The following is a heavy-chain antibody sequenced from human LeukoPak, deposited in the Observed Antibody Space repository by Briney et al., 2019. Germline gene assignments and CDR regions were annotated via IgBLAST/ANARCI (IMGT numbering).Heavy chain of an antibody. CDR2: ISWNSGSI. Sequence: PGRSLRLSCAASGFTFDDYAMHWVRQAPGKGLEWVSGISWNSGSIGYADSVKGRFTISRDNAKNSLYLQMNSLRAEDMALYYCAKVNPSLGSAFDIWGQGTMVTVSS. D-gene: IGHD6-6*01. CDR3: AKVNPSLGSAFDI. V-gene: IGHV3-9*03. CDR1: GFTFDDYA. J-gene: IGHJ3*02.